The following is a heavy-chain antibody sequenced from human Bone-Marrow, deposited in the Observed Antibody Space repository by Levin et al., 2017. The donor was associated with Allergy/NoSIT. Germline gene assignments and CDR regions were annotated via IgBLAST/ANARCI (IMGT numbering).Heavy chain of an antibody. CDR3: ARRGSYYDTNGYYYFDY. Sequence: PSETLSLTCTVSGGSIGSTNYYWGWIRQPPGKGLEWIGSIYHSGHTNNNPSLKSRVTISVDTSKNQFSLKLTSVTAADTAVYYCARRGSYYDTNGYYYFDYWGQGTLVTVSS. CDR1: GGSIGSTNYY. J-gene: IGHJ4*02. D-gene: IGHD3-22*01. CDR2: IYHSGHT. V-gene: IGHV4-39*01.